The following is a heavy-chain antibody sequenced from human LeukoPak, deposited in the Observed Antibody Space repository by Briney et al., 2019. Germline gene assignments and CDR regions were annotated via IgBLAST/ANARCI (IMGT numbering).Heavy chain of an antibody. CDR2: IKQDGSEK. CDR3: AKGKVNHDGALDA. D-gene: IGHD2-21*01. V-gene: IGHV3-7*03. CDR1: GFTFSRNW. J-gene: IGHJ3*01. Sequence: PGGSLRLSCAASGFTFSRNWMSWVRQAPGKGLEWVANIKQDGSEKYYVDSVKGRFTISRDNSKKTLYLQMNSLRAEDTAVYYCAKGKVNHDGALDAWGQGTLVTVSS.